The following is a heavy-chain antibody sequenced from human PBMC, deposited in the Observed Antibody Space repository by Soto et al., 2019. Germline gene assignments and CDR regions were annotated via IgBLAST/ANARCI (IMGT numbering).Heavy chain of an antibody. Sequence: QVQLVQSGAEVKKPGASVKVSCKASGYTFTSYGISWVRQAPGQGLEWMGWISAYNGNTNYAQKLQGRVTMTTDTSTSTAYIEHGSVRSDDKAVYYGARVARLNYDILTGYYERGGEDYWGQGTLVTVS. V-gene: IGHV1-18*01. J-gene: IGHJ4*02. D-gene: IGHD3-9*01. CDR3: ARVARLNYDILTGYYERGGEDY. CDR2: ISAYNGNT. CDR1: GYTFTSYG.